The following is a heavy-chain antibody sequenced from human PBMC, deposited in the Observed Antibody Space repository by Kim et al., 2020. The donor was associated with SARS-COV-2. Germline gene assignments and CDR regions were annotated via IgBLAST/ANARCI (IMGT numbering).Heavy chain of an antibody. CDR3: ARHSSSWYLVDY. Sequence: YSTPSLRSRVPISVDTSKNQFSRKLCSVTAADTAVYYCARHSSSWYLVDYWGQGTLVTVSS. V-gene: IGHV4-39*01. J-gene: IGHJ4*02. D-gene: IGHD6-13*01.